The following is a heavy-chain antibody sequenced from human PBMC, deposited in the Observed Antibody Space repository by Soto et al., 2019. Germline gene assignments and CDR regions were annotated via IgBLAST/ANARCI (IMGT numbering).Heavy chain of an antibody. CDR1: GGSISSGGYY. CDR3: ARDSPYDGSGKNY. V-gene: IGHV4-31*03. J-gene: IGHJ4*02. D-gene: IGHD3-10*01. CDR2: IYYSGST. Sequence: SETLSLTCTVSGGSISSGGYYWSWIRQHPGKGLEWIGYIYYSGSTYYNPSLKSRVTISVDTSKNQFSLKLSSVTAADTAVYYCARDSPYDGSGKNYWGQGTLVTVSS.